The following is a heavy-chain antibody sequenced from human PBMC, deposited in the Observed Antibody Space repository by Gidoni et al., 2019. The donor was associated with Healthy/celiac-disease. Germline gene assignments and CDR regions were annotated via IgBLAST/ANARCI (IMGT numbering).Heavy chain of an antibody. D-gene: IGHD3-10*01. Sequence: QVQLVQSGAEVKKPGASVKVSCKASGYTFTSYDINWVRQATGQGLEWMGWMNPNSGNTGYAQKFQGRVTMTRNTSISTAYMELSSLRSEDTAVYYCARSRAASRTTERSMVRGPRRDFDIWGQGTMVTVSS. CDR2: MNPNSGNT. J-gene: IGHJ3*02. CDR1: GYTFTSYD. CDR3: ARSRAASRTTERSMVRGPRRDFDI. V-gene: IGHV1-8*01.